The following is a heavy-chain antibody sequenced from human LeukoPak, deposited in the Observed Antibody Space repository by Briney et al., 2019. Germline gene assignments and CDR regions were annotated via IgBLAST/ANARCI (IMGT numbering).Heavy chain of an antibody. CDR1: GYTFTGYY. CDR2: INPNSGGT. D-gene: IGHD3-3*01. V-gene: IGHV1-2*06. J-gene: IGHJ4*02. CDR3: ALAPGRNLWSGYLNYFDY. Sequence: ASVKVSCKASGYTFTGYYMHWVRQAPGQGLEWMGRINPNSGGTNYAQKFQGRVTMTRDTSISTAYMELSRLRSDDTAVYYCALAPGRNLWSGYLNYFDYWGQGTLVTVSS.